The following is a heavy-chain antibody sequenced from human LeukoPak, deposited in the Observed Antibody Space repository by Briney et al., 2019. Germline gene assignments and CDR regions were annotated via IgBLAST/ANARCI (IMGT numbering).Heavy chain of an antibody. D-gene: IGHD4-17*01. Sequence: AGGSLRLSCAASGFTFSGSAMHWVRQASGKGVEWVGRIRSKANSYATAYAASVKGRFTISRDDYLQMNSLKTEDTAVYYCTSLTTVTTDAIWGQGTMVTVSS. J-gene: IGHJ3*02. V-gene: IGHV3-73*01. CDR2: IRSKANSYAT. CDR3: TSLTTVTTDAI. CDR1: GFTFSGSA.